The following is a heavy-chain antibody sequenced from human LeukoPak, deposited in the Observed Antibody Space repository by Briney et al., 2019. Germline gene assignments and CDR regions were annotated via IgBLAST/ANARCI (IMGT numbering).Heavy chain of an antibody. CDR3: ATFRAPLHYFDY. Sequence: SETLSLTCTVSGGSISGSSYFWGWIRQPPGKGLEWIGSIYYSGSTYYNPSLKSRVTISADTSRNQFSPKLSSVTAADTAVYYCATFRAPLHYFDYWGQGTLVTVSS. V-gene: IGHV4-39*01. CDR1: GGSISGSSYF. CDR2: IYYSGST. J-gene: IGHJ4*02.